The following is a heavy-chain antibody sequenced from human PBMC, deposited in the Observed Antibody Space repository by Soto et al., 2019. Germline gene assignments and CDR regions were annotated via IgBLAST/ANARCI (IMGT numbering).Heavy chain of an antibody. CDR2: ISGSDGRT. Sequence: GGSLRLSCAASGFTFSSYAMSWVRQAPGKGLEWVSTISGSDGRTYSTDSVKGRFTISRDNSRNTAYLQMNSPRVEDTAVYYCAKGVSQYTPLALFDYWGRGTLVTVSS. CDR1: GFTFSSYA. J-gene: IGHJ4*02. V-gene: IGHV3-23*01. D-gene: IGHD5-18*01. CDR3: AKGVSQYTPLALFDY.